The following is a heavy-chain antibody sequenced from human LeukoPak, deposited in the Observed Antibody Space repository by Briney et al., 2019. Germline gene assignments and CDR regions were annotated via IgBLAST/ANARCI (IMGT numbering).Heavy chain of an antibody. CDR3: ARHVVAVGFDY. V-gene: IGHV3-21*01. CDR2: ITSSSSYI. CDR1: GLTFSSHS. D-gene: IGHD3-22*01. Sequence: GGSLRLSCAPSGLTFSSHSMNLVRQAPGKGLQWVSSITSSSSYIYYADSVKGRFTISRDNAKNSLYLQMNSLRAEDTAVYYCARHVVAVGFDYWGQGTLVTVSS. J-gene: IGHJ4*02.